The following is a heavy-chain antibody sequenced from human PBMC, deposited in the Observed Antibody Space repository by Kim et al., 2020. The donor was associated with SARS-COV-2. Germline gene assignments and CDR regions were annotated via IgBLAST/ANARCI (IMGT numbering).Heavy chain of an antibody. V-gene: IGHV3-33*08. CDR1: GFTFSSYG. D-gene: IGHD3-10*02. CDR2: IWYDGSNK. Sequence: GGSLRLSCAASGFTFSSYGMHWVRQAPGKGLEWVAVIWYDGSNKYYADSVKGRFTISRDNSKNTLYLQMNSLRAEDTAVYYCARDKFPLWLYSGGMDVWGQGTTVTVSS. J-gene: IGHJ6*02. CDR3: ARDKFPLWLYSGGMDV.